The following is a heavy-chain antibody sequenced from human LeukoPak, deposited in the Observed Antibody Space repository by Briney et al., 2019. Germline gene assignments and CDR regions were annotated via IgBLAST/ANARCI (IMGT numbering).Heavy chain of an antibody. CDR3: AKDRIYYDSSGLTHDY. J-gene: IGHJ4*02. CDR2: ISSSGGST. CDR1: GFTFSSYA. V-gene: IGHV3-23*01. Sequence: SGGSPRLSCAASGFTFSSYAMSWVRQAPGKGLEWVSAISSSGGSTYYADSVKGRFTISRDNSKNTLYLKMNSLRAEDTAVYYCAKDRIYYDSSGLTHDYWGQGTLVTVSS. D-gene: IGHD3-22*01.